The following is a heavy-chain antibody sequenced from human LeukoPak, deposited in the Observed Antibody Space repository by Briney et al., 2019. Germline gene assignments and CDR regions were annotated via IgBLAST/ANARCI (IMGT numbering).Heavy chain of an antibody. CDR1: GFTFSSYG. V-gene: IGHV3-7*02. J-gene: IGHJ4*02. Sequence: GGSLRLSCAASGFTFSSYGMSWVWQAPGKGLEWVANINQDGSEKYYVDSVKGRFTISRDNAKNSLYLQMNSLKDEDTSVYYCASSRNWGQGTLVTVSS. CDR3: ASSRN. CDR2: INQDGSEK.